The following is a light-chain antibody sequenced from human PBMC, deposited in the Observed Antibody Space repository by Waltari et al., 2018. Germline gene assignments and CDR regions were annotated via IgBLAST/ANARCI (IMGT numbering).Light chain of an antibody. Sequence: QSVLTQPPSVSEAPRQRVTISCSGSSSNIGNNAVNWYQQLPGKAPKLLIYSDDLLPSGVSDRFSGSKSGTSASLAISGLQSEDEADYYCAAWDDSLSAVVFGGGTKLTVL. CDR1: SSNIGNNA. CDR3: AAWDDSLSAVV. V-gene: IGLV1-36*01. J-gene: IGLJ2*01. CDR2: SDD.